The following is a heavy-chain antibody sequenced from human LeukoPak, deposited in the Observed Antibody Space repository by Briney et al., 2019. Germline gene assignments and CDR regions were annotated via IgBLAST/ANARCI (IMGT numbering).Heavy chain of an antibody. CDR3: ARGLPLRFLEWLPLDY. CDR1: GFNFNSYT. Sequence: GGSLRLSCAASGFNFNSYTMNWVRQAPGKGLEFVSSISSSGLHIYYADSLRGRFTISRDNAKSSLYLQMNSLRADDTAVYYCARGLPLRFLEWLPLDYWGQGTLVTVSS. J-gene: IGHJ4*02. V-gene: IGHV3-21*01. CDR2: ISSSGLHI. D-gene: IGHD3-3*01.